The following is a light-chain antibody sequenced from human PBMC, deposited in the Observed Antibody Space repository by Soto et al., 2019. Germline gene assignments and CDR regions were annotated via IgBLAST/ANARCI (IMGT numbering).Light chain of an antibody. CDR3: QQYNNWPWT. V-gene: IGKV3-15*01. CDR1: QSVSSN. CDR2: GAS. J-gene: IGKJ1*01. Sequence: EIVMTQSPATLSVSPGERATLSCRASQSVSSNLAWYQQKPGQAPRLLIYGASTRATGIPARFSGSGSGTEFTLTISSRQSEDFAVYCCQQYNNWPWTFGQGTKVEIK.